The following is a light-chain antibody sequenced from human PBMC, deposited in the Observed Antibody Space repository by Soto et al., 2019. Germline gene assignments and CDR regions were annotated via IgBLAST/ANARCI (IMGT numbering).Light chain of an antibody. J-gene: IGLJ2*01. CDR3: SSYTSSSTLV. V-gene: IGLV2-14*01. CDR2: DVT. Sequence: QSVLTQPASLSGSPGQSITISCTGTSSDVGGYNYVSWYQQHPGKAPKLMIYDVTNRPSGVSNRFSGSKSGNTASLTISGLQADDEADYYCSSYTSSSTLVFGGGTKVTVL. CDR1: SSDVGGYNY.